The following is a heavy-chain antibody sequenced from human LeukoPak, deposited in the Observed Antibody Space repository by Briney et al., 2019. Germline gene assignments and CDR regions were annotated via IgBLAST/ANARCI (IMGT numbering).Heavy chain of an antibody. CDR1: GFTFDDYA. D-gene: IGHD2-15*01. CDR3: AKDAGVADPISAFDI. Sequence: GSSLRLSCAASGFTFDDYAMHWVRQVPGKGLESVSGITLNGNNVGYADSVKGRFTISRDNAKNSLYLQMNSLRAEDTALYYCAKDAGVADPISAFDIWGQGTMVTVSS. V-gene: IGHV3-9*01. J-gene: IGHJ3*02. CDR2: ITLNGNNV.